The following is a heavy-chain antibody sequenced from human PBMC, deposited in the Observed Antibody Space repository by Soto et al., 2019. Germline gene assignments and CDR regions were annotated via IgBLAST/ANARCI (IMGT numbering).Heavy chain of an antibody. Sequence: QVQLQESGPGLVKPSGILSLTCAVSGGFISRSNWWSWVRQPPGKGLEWIGEIYHSGSSNYNLSRTSRVTISVDKSKNQFSLTLTSVTAADTAVYFCPRAPVGSGRGYFDYWGQGELVTGS. J-gene: IGHJ4*02. CDR3: PRAPVGSGRGYFDY. V-gene: IGHV4-4*02. D-gene: IGHD3-10*01. CDR1: GGFISRSNW. CDR2: IYHSGSS.